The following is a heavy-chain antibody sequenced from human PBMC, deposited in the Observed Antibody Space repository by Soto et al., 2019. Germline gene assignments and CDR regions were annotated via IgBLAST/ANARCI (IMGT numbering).Heavy chain of an antibody. D-gene: IGHD4-4*01. J-gene: IGHJ5*02. CDR1: GYTFTSYG. V-gene: IGHV1-18*01. CDR2: ISAYNGNT. Sequence: GASVKVSCKASGYTFTSYGISWVRQAPGQGLEWMGWISAYNGNTNYAQKFQGRVTMTTDTSTSTAYMELRSLRSNDTAVYYCARMTTVYHWFDPWGQGTLVTVSS. CDR3: ARMTTVYHWFDP.